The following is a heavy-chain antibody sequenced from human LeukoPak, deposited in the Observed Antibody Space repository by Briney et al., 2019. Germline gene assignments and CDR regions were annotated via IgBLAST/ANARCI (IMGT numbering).Heavy chain of an antibody. CDR3: ARYYDYVWGSYRYLDY. Sequence: SETLSLTCTVSGYSISSGYYWGWIRQPPGKGLEWIGSIYHSGSTYYNPSLKSRVTISVDTSKNQFSLKLSSVTAADTAVYYCARYYDYVWGSYRYLDYWGQGTLVTVSS. D-gene: IGHD3-16*02. CDR1: GYSISSGYY. CDR2: IYHSGST. J-gene: IGHJ4*02. V-gene: IGHV4-38-2*02.